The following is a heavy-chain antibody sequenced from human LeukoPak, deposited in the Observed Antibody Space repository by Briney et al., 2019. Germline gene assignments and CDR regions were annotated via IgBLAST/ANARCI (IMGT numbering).Heavy chain of an antibody. CDR2: ISWNSGSI. Sequence: GGSLRLSCAASGFTFSSYSMNWVRQAPGKGLEWVSGISWNSGSIGYADSVKGRFTISRDNAKNSLYLQMNSLRAEDTALYYCAKGPYYDILTGYYDYWGQGTLVTVSS. CDR3: AKGPYYDILTGYYDY. V-gene: IGHV3-9*01. CDR1: GFTFSSYS. J-gene: IGHJ4*02. D-gene: IGHD3-9*01.